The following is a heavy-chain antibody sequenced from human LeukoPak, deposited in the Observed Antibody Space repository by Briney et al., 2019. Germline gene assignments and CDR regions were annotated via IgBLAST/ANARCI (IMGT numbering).Heavy chain of an antibody. Sequence: GGSLRLSCAVSGFSLSRNAMTWVRQAPGKGLQWISSISISGDATDYEDSVKGRFTIYRDISKNTLYLQMNSLRVEDTAVYYCAKLMRHMMEDVYDIWGQGTMVTVSS. CDR2: ISISGDAT. D-gene: IGHD2-21*01. J-gene: IGHJ3*02. CDR1: GFSLSRNA. CDR3: AKLMRHMMEDVYDI. V-gene: IGHV3-23*01.